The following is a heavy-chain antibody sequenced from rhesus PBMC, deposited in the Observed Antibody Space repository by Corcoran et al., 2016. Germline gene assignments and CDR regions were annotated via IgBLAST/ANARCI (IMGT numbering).Heavy chain of an antibody. J-gene: IGHJ5-1*01. D-gene: IGHD3-16*01. CDR3: ARLVGGSYLGRFDV. CDR2: IYGSRGST. Sequence: QVQLQESGPGLVKPSETLSLTCAVSGYSISRNSWSWIRQPPGQGLEWIAYIYGSRGSTYYNPSLKSRVTISTDTSKNQFSLKLSSVTAADTAVYYCARLVGGSYLGRFDVWGPGVLVTVSS. CDR1: GYSISRNS. V-gene: IGHV4-160*01.